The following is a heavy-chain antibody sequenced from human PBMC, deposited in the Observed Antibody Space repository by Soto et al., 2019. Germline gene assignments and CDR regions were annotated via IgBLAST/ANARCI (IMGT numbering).Heavy chain of an antibody. Sequence: SETLSLTCTVSGGSITSNAYYWGWIRQPPGKGLEWLGYIYYSGSASYNPSLKSRVTMSVDTSKNQFSLKLSSVTAADTAVYYCARRPKRGSCSWCFDYWGQGTLVTVSS. CDR3: ARRPKRGSCSWCFDY. D-gene: IGHD2-15*01. CDR1: GGSITSNAYY. CDR2: IYYSGSA. V-gene: IGHV4-39*01. J-gene: IGHJ4*02.